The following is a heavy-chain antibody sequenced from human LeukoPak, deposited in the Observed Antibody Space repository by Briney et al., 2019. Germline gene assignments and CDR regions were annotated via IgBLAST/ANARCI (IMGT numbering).Heavy chain of an antibody. V-gene: IGHV4-4*02. Sequence: SETLSLTCAVSGGSISSNNWWSWVRQSPGKGLEWIGEIYHSGSTNYNPSLKSRVTVSVDKSKNQFSLKLTSVTAADTAVYYCARYRRGIVVVPTADWYFDLWGRGTLVTVSS. CDR1: GGSISSNNW. CDR2: IYHSGST. D-gene: IGHD2-2*01. CDR3: ARYRRGIVVVPTADWYFDL. J-gene: IGHJ2*01.